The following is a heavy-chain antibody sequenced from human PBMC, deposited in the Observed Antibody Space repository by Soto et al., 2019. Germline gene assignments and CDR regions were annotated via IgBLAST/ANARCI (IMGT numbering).Heavy chain of an antibody. CDR3: AKSPSAMVRGPQYYFDY. CDR2: ISGSGGST. V-gene: IGHV3-23*01. Sequence: GGSLRLSCAASGFTFSSYAMSWVRQAPGKGLEWVSAISGSGGSTYYADSVKGRFTISRDNSKNTLYLQMNSLRAEDTAVYYCAKSPSAMVRGPQYYFDYWGQGTLVTVSS. D-gene: IGHD3-10*01. J-gene: IGHJ4*02. CDR1: GFTFSSYA.